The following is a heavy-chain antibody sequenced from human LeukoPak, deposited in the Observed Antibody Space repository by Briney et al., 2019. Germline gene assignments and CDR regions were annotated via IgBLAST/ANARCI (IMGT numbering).Heavy chain of an antibody. V-gene: IGHV4-59*08. CDR3: ARLKHVYYDSSGASDY. Sequence: PSETLSLTCTVSGGSISSYYWSWIRQPPGKGLEWIGYIYYSGSTNYNPSLKSRVTISVDTSKNQFSLKLSSVTAADTAVYYCARLKHVYYDSSGASDYWGQGTLVTVSS. CDR1: GGSISSYY. J-gene: IGHJ4*02. CDR2: IYYSGST. D-gene: IGHD3-22*01.